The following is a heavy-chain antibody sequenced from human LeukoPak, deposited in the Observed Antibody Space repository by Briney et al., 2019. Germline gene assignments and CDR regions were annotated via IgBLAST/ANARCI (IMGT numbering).Heavy chain of an antibody. Sequence: GGSLPLSCAASGFTFGSYIMNWVRQAPGKGPEWVSSISSSSSYMDYADSVKGRFTISRDNAKNSLYLQMNGLRAEDTAIYKCARDLPQPTSGWFENPGAAFDIWGQGKVVSVSS. CDR1: GFTFGSYI. J-gene: IGHJ3*02. CDR3: ARDLPQPTSGWFENPGAAFDI. CDR2: ISSSSSYM. V-gene: IGHV3-21*01. D-gene: IGHD6-19*01.